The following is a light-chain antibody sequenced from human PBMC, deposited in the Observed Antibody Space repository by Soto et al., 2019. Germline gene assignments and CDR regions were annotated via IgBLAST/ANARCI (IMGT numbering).Light chain of an antibody. Sequence: DIQVTQSPSSLSASVGDRVTVTCRASQGIRNCLAWYQQKPGKVPKLLIYDAYTLQSGVPSRFRGSGSGTDFTLTISSLQPEDVATYYCQKYDSAPLTFGGGTKVEIK. J-gene: IGKJ4*01. V-gene: IGKV1-27*01. CDR2: DAY. CDR3: QKYDSAPLT. CDR1: QGIRNC.